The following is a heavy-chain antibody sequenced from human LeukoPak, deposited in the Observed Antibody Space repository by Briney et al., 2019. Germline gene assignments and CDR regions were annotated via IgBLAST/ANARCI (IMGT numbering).Heavy chain of an antibody. CDR1: GGSFSGHY. CDR2: INDSGST. V-gene: IGHV4-34*01. J-gene: IGHJ5*02. Sequence: SETLSLTCAVSGGSFSGHYWSWIRQPPVEGLEWIGEINDSGSTKCNPSLKSRVTISADTSKNQFSLKLSSVTAADTAVYYCAKNYWFDPWGQGTLVTVSS. CDR3: AKNYWFDP.